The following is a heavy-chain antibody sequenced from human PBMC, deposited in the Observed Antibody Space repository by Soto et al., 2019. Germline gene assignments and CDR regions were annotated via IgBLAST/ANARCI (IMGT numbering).Heavy chain of an antibody. CDR3: ARQYSSSWFLQTDAFDI. V-gene: IGHV5-51*01. J-gene: IGHJ3*02. CDR2: IYPGDSDT. Sequence: GEALNISCEGSGYSFTSYFIGWVRQMPGKGLEWMGIIYPGDSDTRYSPSFQGQVTISADKSISTAYLQWSSLKASDTAMYYCARQYSSSWFLQTDAFDIWGQGTMVTVSS. D-gene: IGHD6-13*01. CDR1: GYSFTSYF.